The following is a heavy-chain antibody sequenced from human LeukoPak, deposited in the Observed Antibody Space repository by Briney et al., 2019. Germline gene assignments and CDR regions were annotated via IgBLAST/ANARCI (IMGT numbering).Heavy chain of an antibody. D-gene: IGHD7-27*01. CDR3: AEVTLGWHEALDI. CDR2: IYTSGST. Sequence: SETLSLTCTVSGGSISSYYWSWIRQPAGKGLEWIGRIYTSGSTNYNPSLKSRVTMSVGTSKNQFSLKLSSVTAADTAVYYCAEVTLGWHEALDIWGQGTMVTVSS. CDR1: GGSISSYY. J-gene: IGHJ3*02. V-gene: IGHV4-4*07.